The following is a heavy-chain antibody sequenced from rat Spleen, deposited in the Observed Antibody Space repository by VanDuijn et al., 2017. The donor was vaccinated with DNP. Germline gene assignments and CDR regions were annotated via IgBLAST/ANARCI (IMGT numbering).Heavy chain of an antibody. CDR3: ARDQRLQWDYFDY. D-gene: IGHD1-1*01. CDR2: ITSSGSDT. CDR1: GFTFNNYW. Sequence: EVQLVESGGGLVQSGRSLKLSCAASGFTFNNYWMTWIRQVPGKGLEWFASITSSGSDTYYPDSVKGRFTISRDNARNTLYLQMDSLRSEDTATYYCARDQRLQWDYFDYWGQGVMVTVSS. V-gene: IGHV5-31*01. J-gene: IGHJ2*01.